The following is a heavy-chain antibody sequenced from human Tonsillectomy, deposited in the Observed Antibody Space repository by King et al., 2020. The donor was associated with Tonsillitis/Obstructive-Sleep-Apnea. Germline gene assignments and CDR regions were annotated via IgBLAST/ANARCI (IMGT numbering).Heavy chain of an antibody. CDR1: GFSLSTSGVG. CDR2: IYWYYDK. Sequence: TLKESGPTLVKPTQTLTLTCTFSGFSLSTSGVGVGWIRQPPGKALEWLALIYWYYDKRYSPSLKSRLTITKDTPKNQVVLTMTNMDPVDTATYSCAHVPSESRSGWYYFDYWGLGTLVTVSS. V-gene: IGHV2-5*01. D-gene: IGHD6-19*01. CDR3: AHVPSESRSGWYYFDY. J-gene: IGHJ4*02.